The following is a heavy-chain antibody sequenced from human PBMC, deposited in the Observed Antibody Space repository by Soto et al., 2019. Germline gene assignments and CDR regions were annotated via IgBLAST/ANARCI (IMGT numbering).Heavy chain of an antibody. CDR2: IWHDGSNK. V-gene: IGHV3-33*01. Sequence: QVQLVESGGGVVQPGRSLRLSCAASGFTFNNYGMHWVRQAPGKGLEWVALIWHDGSNKGYADSVKVRFTISRDNSKNTLNLQMNSLRVEDTAVYYCTRAAIKGELLDYWGQGTKVTVSS. CDR3: TRAAIKGELLDY. J-gene: IGHJ4*02. CDR1: GFTFNNYG. D-gene: IGHD1-26*01.